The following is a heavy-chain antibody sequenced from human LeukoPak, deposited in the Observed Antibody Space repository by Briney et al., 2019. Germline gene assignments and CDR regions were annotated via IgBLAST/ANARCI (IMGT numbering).Heavy chain of an antibody. J-gene: IGHJ6*03. Sequence: ASVKVSRKASGYTFTSYDINWVRQATGQGLEWMGWIDPNGGGTNYAQKFQGRVTMTRDTSISTAYMELSRLRSDDTAVYYCARDRDGTTGRYHYMDVWGKGTTVTISS. CDR1: GYTFTSYD. D-gene: IGHD1-1*01. CDR3: ARDRDGTTGRYHYMDV. CDR2: IDPNGGGT. V-gene: IGHV1-2*02.